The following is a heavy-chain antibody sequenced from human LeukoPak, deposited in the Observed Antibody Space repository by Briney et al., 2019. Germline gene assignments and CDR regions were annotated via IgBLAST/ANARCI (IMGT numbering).Heavy chain of an antibody. J-gene: IGHJ3*02. CDR1: GFTFSGSA. CDR3: TRRYNYDSSGYYYVRDAFDI. CDR2: IRSKVNSYAT. D-gene: IGHD3-22*01. Sequence: SGGSLRLSCAASGFTFSGSAMHWVRQASGKGLEWVGRIRSKVNSYATAYAASVKGRFTISRDDSRSIAYLQMNSLKTEDTAVYYCTRRYNYDSSGYYYVRDAFDIWGQGTMVTVSS. V-gene: IGHV3-73*01.